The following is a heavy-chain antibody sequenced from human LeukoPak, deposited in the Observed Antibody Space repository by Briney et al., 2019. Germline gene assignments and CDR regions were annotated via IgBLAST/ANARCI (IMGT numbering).Heavy chain of an antibody. CDR3: ARGLSIAAALTWFDP. CDR1: GGSISSYY. D-gene: IGHD6-13*01. CDR2: IYTSGST. Sequence: SETLSLTCTVSGGSISSYYWSWIRQPAGKGLEWIGRIYTSGSTNYNPSLKSRVTMSVGTSKNQFSLKLSSVTAADTAVYYCARGLSIAAALTWFDPWGQRTPGTVSS. V-gene: IGHV4-4*07. J-gene: IGHJ5*02.